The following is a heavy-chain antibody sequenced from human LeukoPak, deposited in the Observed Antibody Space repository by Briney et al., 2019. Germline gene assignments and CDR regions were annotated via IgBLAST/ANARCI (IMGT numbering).Heavy chain of an antibody. Sequence: SETLSLTCAVYGGSFSGYYWSWIRQPPGKGLEWIGEINHSGSTNYNPSLKSRVTISEDTSKNQFSLKLSSVTAADTAVYYCPRVQYDFWSGYFLDFDYWGQGTLVTVSS. CDR3: PRVQYDFWSGYFLDFDY. V-gene: IGHV4-34*01. J-gene: IGHJ4*02. D-gene: IGHD3-3*01. CDR2: INHSGST. CDR1: GGSFSGYY.